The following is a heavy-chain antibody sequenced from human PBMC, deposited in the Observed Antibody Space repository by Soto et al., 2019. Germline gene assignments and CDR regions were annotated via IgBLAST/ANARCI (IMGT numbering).Heavy chain of an antibody. D-gene: IGHD6-13*01. V-gene: IGHV3-21*01. CDR2: ISTSSNYI. J-gene: IGHJ4*02. CDR1: GFSFRSFS. CDR3: AADYSTWSNFDY. Sequence: GGSLRLSCAGSGFSFRSFSMNWVRQAPGKGLEWVSFISTSSNYIYYADSVKGRFTISRDNAKNSLYLQMDSLRAEDTAVYFCAADYSTWSNFDYWGRGTLVTVSS.